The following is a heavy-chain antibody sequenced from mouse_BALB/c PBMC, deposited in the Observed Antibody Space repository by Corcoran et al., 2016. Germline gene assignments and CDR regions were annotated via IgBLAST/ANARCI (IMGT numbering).Heavy chain of an antibody. CDR1: GYTFTNYG. V-gene: IGHV9-3-1*01. CDR2: INTYTGEP. J-gene: IGHJ3*01. D-gene: IGHD1-1*01. CDR3: ANYYGSSYGGAY. Sequence: QIQLVQSGPELKKPGETVKISCKASGYTFTNYGINWVKQAPGKGLKWMGWINTYTGEPTYADDFKGRFAFSLETSASTAYLQINNLKNEDTATYFCANYYGSSYGGAYWGQGTLVTVSA.